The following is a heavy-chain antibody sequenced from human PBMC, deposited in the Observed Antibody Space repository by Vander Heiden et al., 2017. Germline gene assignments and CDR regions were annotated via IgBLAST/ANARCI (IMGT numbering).Heavy chain of an antibody. Sequence: EGQLVESGRGLVPPGSSLTPSCAASGFTFNNYWMHWLRQVPGKGLVWVSGINSDATKTIYADSVKGRFTISRDNAKNILFLQMSSLRDEDTAVYYCARDVRPGSWGQGTVVTVSS. CDR1: GFTFNNYW. CDR3: ARDVRPGS. CDR2: INSDATKT. J-gene: IGHJ5*02. V-gene: IGHV3-74*01.